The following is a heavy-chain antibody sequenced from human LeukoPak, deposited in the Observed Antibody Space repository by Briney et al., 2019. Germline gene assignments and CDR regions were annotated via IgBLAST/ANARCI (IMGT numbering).Heavy chain of an antibody. J-gene: IGHJ4*02. CDR2: IKSKIDGGTT. Sequence: GGSLRLSCAASGFTFSNAWMSWVRQASGEGLEWVGHIKSKIDGGTTDYAAPVKGRFTISRDDSKNTLYLQMNSLKTEDTAVYYCTTDKLAFVDYWGQGTLVTVSS. CDR1: GFTFSNAW. CDR3: TTDKLAFVDY. V-gene: IGHV3-15*01.